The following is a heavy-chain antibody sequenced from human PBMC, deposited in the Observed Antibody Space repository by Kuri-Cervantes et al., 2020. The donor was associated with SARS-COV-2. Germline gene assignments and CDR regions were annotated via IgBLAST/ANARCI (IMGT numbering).Heavy chain of an antibody. J-gene: IGHJ4*02. D-gene: IGHD5-18*01. CDR2: IKSKTDGGTT. V-gene: IGHV3-15*07. CDR3: VIVDTAMVGFGDY. Sequence: GGSLRLSWATFAFTFGDYGMNWFRQAPGKGLEWVGRIKSKTDGGTTDYAAPVKGRFTISRDDSKNTLYLQMNSLRAEDTAVYYCVIVDTAMVGFGDYWGQGTLVTVSS. CDR1: AFTFGDYG.